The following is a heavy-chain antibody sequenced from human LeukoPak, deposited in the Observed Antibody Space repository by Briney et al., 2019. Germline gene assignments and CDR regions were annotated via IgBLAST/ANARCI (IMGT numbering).Heavy chain of an antibody. Sequence: ASVKVSCKASGYTFKNYDINWVRQATGQGLEWMGWMNPNSGNTGFAQKFQDRVSLTSDTSINTAYMELTSLRSGDTAVYYCARATPGGLHGYSFDYWGQGTVVTV. D-gene: IGHD5-24*01. CDR3: ARATPGGLHGYSFDY. V-gene: IGHV1-8*02. CDR1: GYTFKNYD. CDR2: MNPNSGNT. J-gene: IGHJ4*02.